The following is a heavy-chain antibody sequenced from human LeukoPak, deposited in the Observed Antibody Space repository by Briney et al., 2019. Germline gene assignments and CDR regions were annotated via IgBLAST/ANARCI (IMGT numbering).Heavy chain of an antibody. CDR1: GFTFSNAW. CDR2: IWYDGSNK. D-gene: IGHD3-10*01. J-gene: IGHJ3*02. Sequence: GGSLRLSCAASGFTFSNAWMSWVRQAPGKGLEWVAVIWYDGSNKYYVDSVKGRFTISRDNSKNTLYLQMNSLRAEDTAVYYCAKDLGFYGSGSYSHDAFDIWGQGTMVTVSS. CDR3: AKDLGFYGSGSYSHDAFDI. V-gene: IGHV3-30*02.